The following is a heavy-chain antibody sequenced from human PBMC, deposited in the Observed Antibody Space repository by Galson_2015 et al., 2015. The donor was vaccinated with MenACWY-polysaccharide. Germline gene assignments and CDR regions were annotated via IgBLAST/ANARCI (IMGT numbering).Heavy chain of an antibody. D-gene: IGHD1-26*01. CDR1: GFSFSSYA. Sequence: SLRLSCAASGFSFSSYAMHWVRQAPDKGLEWVAVISYDGSNKNYADSVKGRFTISRDNSKNTLYLEMNILTPEDTAVYYCARAGSYYRDNWFDPWGQGTLVTVSS. V-gene: IGHV3-30-3*01. J-gene: IGHJ5*02. CDR2: ISYDGSNK. CDR3: ARAGSYYRDNWFDP.